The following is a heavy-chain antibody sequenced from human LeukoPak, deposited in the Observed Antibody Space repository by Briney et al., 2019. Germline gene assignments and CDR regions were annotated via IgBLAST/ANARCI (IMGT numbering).Heavy chain of an antibody. V-gene: IGHV4-4*02. CDR1: GGSISSRNW. CDR2: IYHSGST. CDR3: ARANDYGDPLPRYMDV. J-gene: IGHJ6*03. Sequence: PSETLSLSCAVSGGSISSRNWWGWVRQPPGKGLEWIGEIYHSGSTNYNPSLKSRVTISVDKSKNQFSLKLSSVTAADTAVYYCARANDYGDPLPRYMDVWGKGTTVTVSS. D-gene: IGHD4-17*01.